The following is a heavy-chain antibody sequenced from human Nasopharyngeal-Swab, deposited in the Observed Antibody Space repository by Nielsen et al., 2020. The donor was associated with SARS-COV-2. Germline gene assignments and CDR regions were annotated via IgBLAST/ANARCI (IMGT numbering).Heavy chain of an antibody. Sequence: WVRQAPGQGLEWMGWIGAYNGNTNYAQKFQDRVTMTTDTSTSTVYMELRSLRSDDTAVYYCARHGAAEDYWGQGTLVTVSS. CDR2: IGAYNGNT. J-gene: IGHJ4*02. V-gene: IGHV1-18*01. D-gene: IGHD6-25*01. CDR3: ARHGAAEDY.